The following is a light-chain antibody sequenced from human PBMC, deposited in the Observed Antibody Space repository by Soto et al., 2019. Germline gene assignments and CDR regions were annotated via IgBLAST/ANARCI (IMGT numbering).Light chain of an antibody. V-gene: IGKV3-20*01. Sequence: EIVLTQSPGTLSLSPGERATLSCRASQSVSSSYLAWHQQKPGQAPRLLISAASSRATGIPDRFSGSGSGTDFTLTLSRLEPEDFAVYYCQQYGTSPFTFGPGTKVDI. J-gene: IGKJ3*01. CDR2: AAS. CDR1: QSVSSSY. CDR3: QQYGTSPFT.